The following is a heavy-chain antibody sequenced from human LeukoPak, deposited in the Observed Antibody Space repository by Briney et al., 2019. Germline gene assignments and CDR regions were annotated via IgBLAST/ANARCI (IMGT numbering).Heavy chain of an antibody. V-gene: IGHV4-34*01. Sequence: PSETLSLTCAVYGGSFRGYYWSWIPQPPGKGLEWIGEINHSGSTNYNPSLKSRVTISVDTSKNQFSLKLSSVTAADTAVYYCARGVAAAGTPLWDYWGQGTLVTVSS. D-gene: IGHD6-13*01. J-gene: IGHJ4*02. CDR1: GGSFRGYY. CDR2: INHSGST. CDR3: ARGVAAAGTPLWDY.